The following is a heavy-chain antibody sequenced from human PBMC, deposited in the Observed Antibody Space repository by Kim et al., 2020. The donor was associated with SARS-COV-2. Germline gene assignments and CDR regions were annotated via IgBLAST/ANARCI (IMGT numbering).Heavy chain of an antibody. CDR2: ISGSGGST. V-gene: IGHV3-23*01. J-gene: IGHJ4*02. D-gene: IGHD3-9*01. Sequence: GGSLRLSCAASGFTFSSYAMSWVRQAPGKGLEWVSAISGSGGSTYYADSVKGRFTISRDNSKNTLYLQMNSLRAEDTAIYYCAKRYTLLLGSELRYFDWSVGGWDYWGQGTLVTVSS. CDR3: AKRYTLLLGSELRYFDWSVGGWDY. CDR1: GFTFSSYA.